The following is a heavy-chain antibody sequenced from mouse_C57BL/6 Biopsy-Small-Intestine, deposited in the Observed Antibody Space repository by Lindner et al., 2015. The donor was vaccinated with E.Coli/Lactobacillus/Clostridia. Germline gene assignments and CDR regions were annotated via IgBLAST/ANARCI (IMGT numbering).Heavy chain of an antibody. CDR3: ARDRAGTGRDFDF. Sequence: SVKVSCKPSGYSFERYGIAWVRQAPGQGLEWMGRITAYTGKTNFAQKFLGRVILTTDTSATTAYMEVTSLSVDDTAVYYCARDRAGTGRDFDFWG. J-gene: IGHJ2*01. V-gene: IGHV1S61*01. CDR1: GYSFERYG. CDR2: ITAYTGKT. D-gene: IGHD3-3*01.